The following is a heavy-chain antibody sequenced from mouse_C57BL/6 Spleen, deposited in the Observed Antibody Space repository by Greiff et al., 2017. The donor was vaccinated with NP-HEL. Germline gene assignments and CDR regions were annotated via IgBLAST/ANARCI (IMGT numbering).Heavy chain of an antibody. CDR1: GYTFTDYN. Sequence: EVKLMESGPELVKPGASVKMSCKASGYTFTDYNMHWVKQSHGKSLEWIGYINPNNGGTSYNQKFKGKATLTVNKSSSTAYMELRSLTSEDSAVYYCARSVLYQGAMDYWGQGTSVTVSS. J-gene: IGHJ4*01. V-gene: IGHV1-22*01. CDR3: ARSVLYQGAMDY. D-gene: IGHD2-12*01. CDR2: INPNNGGT.